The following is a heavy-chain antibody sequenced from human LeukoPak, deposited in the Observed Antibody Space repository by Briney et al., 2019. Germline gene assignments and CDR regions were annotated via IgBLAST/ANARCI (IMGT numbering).Heavy chain of an antibody. Sequence: VASEKVSCRDAGGTFSSYAISWVRQAPGQGLEWMGAIIPIFGTANYAQKFQGRVTITTDESTSTAYMEPSSLRSEDTAVYYCASAIVVVTAIPGWFDPWGQGTLVTVSS. CDR3: ASAIVVVTAIPGWFDP. D-gene: IGHD2-21*02. V-gene: IGHV1-69*05. CDR2: IIPIFGTA. CDR1: GGTFSSYA. J-gene: IGHJ5*02.